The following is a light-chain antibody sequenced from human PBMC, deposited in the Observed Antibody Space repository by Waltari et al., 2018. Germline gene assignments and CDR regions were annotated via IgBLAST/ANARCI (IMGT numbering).Light chain of an antibody. J-gene: IGLJ1*01. CDR2: DVN. CDR1: SSDVGDYNS. V-gene: IGLV2-11*01. Sequence: QSALTQPRSVSGSPGQSVTISCTGTSSDVGDYNSVSWYQHHPGKVPKLMIYDVNKRPSGFPDRFSRSKSGSTASLTISGLQVDDEADYYCCSYAGTYTYVFGTGTEVTVL. CDR3: CSYAGTYTYV.